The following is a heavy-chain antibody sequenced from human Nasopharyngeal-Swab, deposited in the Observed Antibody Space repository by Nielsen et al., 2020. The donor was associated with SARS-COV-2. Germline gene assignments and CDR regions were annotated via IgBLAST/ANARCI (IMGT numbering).Heavy chain of an antibody. J-gene: IGHJ6*02. CDR3: TREQPSGDYDYYGMDV. V-gene: IGHV2-70*11. Sequence: GPTLVKPTETLTLTCTFSGFSLYTRGMCVSWIRQPPGKAPEWLARTDWDGDRYYNPSLKTRLTISRDIAKSQVVLTMTNMAPMDTATYYCTREQPSGDYDYYGMDVWGRGTTVTVSS. CDR1: GFSLYTRGMC. CDR2: TDWDGDR. D-gene: IGHD1-1*01.